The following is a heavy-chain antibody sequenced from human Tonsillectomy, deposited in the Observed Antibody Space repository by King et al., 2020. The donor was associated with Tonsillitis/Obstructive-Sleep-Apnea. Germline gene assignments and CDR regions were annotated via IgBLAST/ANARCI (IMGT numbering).Heavy chain of an antibody. V-gene: IGHV4-59*01. J-gene: IGHJ3*02. CDR3: ARAGDYDAFDI. Sequence: VQLQESGPGLVKPSETLSLTCTVSGGSISNYYWRWIRQPPGKGLEWIAYIYYSGSTYSNPSLKSRVTLSVDTSKNQFSLKLSSVTAADTAVYYCARAGDYDAFDIWGQGTMVTVSS. D-gene: IGHD4-17*01. CDR2: IYYSGST. CDR1: GGSISNYY.